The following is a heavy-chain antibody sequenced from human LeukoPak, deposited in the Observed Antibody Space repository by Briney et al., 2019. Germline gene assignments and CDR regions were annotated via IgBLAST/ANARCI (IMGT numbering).Heavy chain of an antibody. Sequence: ASVKVSCKASGYTFTGYYMHWVRQAPGQGLEWMGWINPNSGGTNYAQKFQGRVTMTRDTSISTAYMELSRLRSDDTAVYYCARDPGIAAAGSEDYWGQGTLVTVSS. CDR2: INPNSGGT. D-gene: IGHD6-13*01. CDR1: GYTFTGYY. V-gene: IGHV1-2*02. J-gene: IGHJ4*02. CDR3: ARDPGIAAAGSEDY.